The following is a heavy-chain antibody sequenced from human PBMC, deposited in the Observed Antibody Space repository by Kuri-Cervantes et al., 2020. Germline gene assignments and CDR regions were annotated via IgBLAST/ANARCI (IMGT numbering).Heavy chain of an antibody. J-gene: IGHJ4*02. V-gene: IGHV3-21*04. CDR3: TTAPVESGWTYSFDY. Sequence: GESLKISCAASGFTFSRNTMNWVRQAPGKGLEWVSSISSSSSYIYYADLVKGRFSISRDNAKNSLYLQMNSLRAEDTATYFCTTAPVESGWTYSFDYWGQGTLVTVSS. CDR1: GFTFSRNT. D-gene: IGHD2-21*01. CDR2: ISSSSSYI.